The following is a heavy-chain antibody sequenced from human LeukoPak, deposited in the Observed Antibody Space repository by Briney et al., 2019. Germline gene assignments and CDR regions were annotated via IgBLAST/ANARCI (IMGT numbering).Heavy chain of an antibody. D-gene: IGHD2-2*01. V-gene: IGHV4-59*01. CDR2: IYYSGST. CDR3: ARGQSTKYQLLQYFQH. Sequence: SETLSLTCTVSGGSISSYYWSWIRQPPGKGLEWIGYIYYSGSTNYNPSLKSRVTISVDTSKNQFSLKLSSVTAADTAVYYCARGQSTKYQLLQYFQHWGQGTLVTVSS. CDR1: GGSISSYY. J-gene: IGHJ1*01.